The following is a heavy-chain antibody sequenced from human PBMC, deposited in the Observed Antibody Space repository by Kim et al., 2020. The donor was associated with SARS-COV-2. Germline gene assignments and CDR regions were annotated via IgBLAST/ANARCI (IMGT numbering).Heavy chain of an antibody. CDR1: GFTFSSYG. CDR3: ARDRYKTTYYDILTGYSFGAFDI. D-gene: IGHD3-9*01. J-gene: IGHJ3*02. V-gene: IGHV3-33*05. CDR2: ISYDGSNK. Sequence: GGSLRLSCAASGFTFSSYGMHWVRQAPGKGLEWVAVISYDGSNKYYADSVKGRFTISRDNSKNTLYLQMNSLRAEDTAVYYCARDRYKTTYYDILTGYSFGAFDIWGQGTMVTVSS.